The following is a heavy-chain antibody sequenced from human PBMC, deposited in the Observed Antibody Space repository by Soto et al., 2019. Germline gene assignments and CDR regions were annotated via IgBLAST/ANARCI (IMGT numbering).Heavy chain of an antibody. D-gene: IGHD6-13*01. J-gene: IGHJ4*02. Sequence: QVQLVESGGGVVQPGRSLRLSCAASAFTFSNYAMHWVRQIPGKGLEWVAVISYDGSNKYYADSVKGRFSISRDNFKNTLYLQMNSLRAEDTAVYYCASDPIAAAGPSYFDYWGQGTLVIVSS. V-gene: IGHV3-30-3*01. CDR3: ASDPIAAAGPSYFDY. CDR2: ISYDGSNK. CDR1: AFTFSNYA.